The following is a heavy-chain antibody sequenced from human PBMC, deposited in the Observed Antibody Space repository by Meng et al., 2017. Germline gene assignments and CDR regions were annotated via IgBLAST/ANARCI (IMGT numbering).Heavy chain of an antibody. CDR1: GFTFSSYA. D-gene: IGHD3-16*01. CDR3: AKGLLRAATSGGSRYYYGMDV. CDR2: ISGSGGST. V-gene: IGHV3-23*01. J-gene: IGHJ6*02. Sequence: GESLKISCAASGFTFSSYAMSWVRQAPGKGLEWVSAISGSGGSTYYADSVKGRFTISRDNSKNTLYLQMNSLRAEDTAVYYCAKGLLRAATSGGSRYYYGMDVWGQGTTVNVSS.